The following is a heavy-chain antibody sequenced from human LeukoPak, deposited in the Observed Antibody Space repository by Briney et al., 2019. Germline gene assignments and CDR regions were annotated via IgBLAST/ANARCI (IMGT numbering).Heavy chain of an antibody. CDR3: ARARGVATPFDY. V-gene: IGHV4-39*07. Sequence: SETLSLTCTVSGGSISSSSYYWGWIRQPPGKGLEWIGSIYYSGSTYYNPSLKSRVTISVDTSKNQFSLKLSSVTAADTAVYYCARARGVATPFDYWGQGTLVTVSS. CDR2: IYYSGST. J-gene: IGHJ4*02. D-gene: IGHD5-12*01. CDR1: GGSISSSSYY.